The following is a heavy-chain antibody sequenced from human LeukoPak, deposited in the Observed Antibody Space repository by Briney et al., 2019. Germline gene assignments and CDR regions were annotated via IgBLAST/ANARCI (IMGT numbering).Heavy chain of an antibody. Sequence: ASVKVSCKASGYTFTGYYMHLVRQAPGQGLEWMGWINPNSGGTNYAQKFQGRVTMTRDTSISTAYMELSRLRSDDTAVYYCERGGNYYGSGSGYAFDIWGQGTMVTVSS. CDR2: INPNSGGT. CDR1: GYTFTGYY. J-gene: IGHJ3*02. CDR3: ERGGNYYGSGSGYAFDI. D-gene: IGHD3-10*01. V-gene: IGHV1-2*02.